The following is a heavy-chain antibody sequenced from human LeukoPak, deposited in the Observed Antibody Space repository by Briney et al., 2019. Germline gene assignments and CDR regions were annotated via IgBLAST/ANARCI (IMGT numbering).Heavy chain of an antibody. D-gene: IGHD2-21*01. J-gene: IGHJ6*02. Sequence: PGGSLRLSCAASGFTVSSNYMSWVRQAPGKGLEWVSVIYSGGSTYYADSVKGRFTISRDNSKNTLYLQMNSLRAEDTAVYYCARGQGGDADYYYGMDVWGQGTTVTVSS. V-gene: IGHV3-53*01. CDR3: ARGQGGDADYYYGMDV. CDR1: GFTVSSNY. CDR2: IYSGGST.